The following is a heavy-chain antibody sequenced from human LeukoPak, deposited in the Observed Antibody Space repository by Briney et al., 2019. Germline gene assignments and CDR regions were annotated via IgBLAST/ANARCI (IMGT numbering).Heavy chain of an antibody. V-gene: IGHV3-21*01. Sequence: PGGSLRLSCAASGFTFSTYSMNWVRQAPGKGLEWVSSISSNSNYIYYADSVKGRFTISRDNAKNSLYLQMNSLRAEDTAMYYCARDPTVTTSFFDYWGQGTLVTVPS. D-gene: IGHD4-17*01. CDR2: ISSNSNYI. J-gene: IGHJ4*02. CDR3: ARDPTVTTSFFDY. CDR1: GFTFSTYS.